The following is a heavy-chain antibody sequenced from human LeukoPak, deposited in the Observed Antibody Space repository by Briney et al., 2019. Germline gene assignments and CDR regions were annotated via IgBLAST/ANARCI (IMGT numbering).Heavy chain of an antibody. CDR3: ARVKAAAGTVHYYYYYYMDV. V-gene: IGHV4-39*07. CDR1: GGSISSSSYY. D-gene: IGHD6-13*01. J-gene: IGHJ6*03. CDR2: IYYSGST. Sequence: SETLSLTCTVSGGSISSSSYYWGWIRQPPGKGLEWIGSIYYSGSTYYNTSLKSRVTISVDTSKNQFSLKLISVTAADTAVYYCARVKAAAGTVHYYYYYYMDVWGKGTTVTVSS.